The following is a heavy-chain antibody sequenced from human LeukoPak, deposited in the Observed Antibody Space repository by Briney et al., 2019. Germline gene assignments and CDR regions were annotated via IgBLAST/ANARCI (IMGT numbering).Heavy chain of an antibody. CDR2: INPNSGGT. J-gene: IGHJ4*02. Sequence: GASVKVSCKASGYTFTGYYMHWVRQAPGQGLAWMGWINPNSGGTNYAQKFQGWVTMTRDTSISTAYMELSRLRSDDTAVYYCARGTIAAAGTVDYWGQGTLVTVSS. CDR1: GYTFTGYY. V-gene: IGHV1-2*04. CDR3: ARGTIAAAGTVDY. D-gene: IGHD6-13*01.